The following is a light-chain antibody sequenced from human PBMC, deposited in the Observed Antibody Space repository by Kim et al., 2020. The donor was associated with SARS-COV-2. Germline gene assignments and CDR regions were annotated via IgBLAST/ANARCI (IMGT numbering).Light chain of an antibody. CDR2: GKN. V-gene: IGLV3-19*01. CDR3: SSRDSSGNGYV. J-gene: IGLJ1*01. Sequence: ALRQTVTITCHRHSLRNYYVSWYQKKPGQAPLLLIYGKNRRPSGISDRFSGSTSGTTASLTISVAQAEDEADYYCSSRDSSGNGYVFGTGTKVTVL. CDR1: SLRNYY.